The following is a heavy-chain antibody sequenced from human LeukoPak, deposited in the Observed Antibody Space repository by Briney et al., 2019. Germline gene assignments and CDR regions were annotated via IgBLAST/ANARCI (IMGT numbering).Heavy chain of an antibody. CDR1: GASMRTYY. D-gene: IGHD3-10*01. CDR2: IYHSGST. J-gene: IGHJ5*02. V-gene: IGHV4-59*08. CDR3: ARTNYYGSGSYYPDL. Sequence: SETLSLTCTVSGASMRTYYWSWIRQPPGKGLEWIGFIYHSGSTDYNPSLKSRDTISVDTSKNQFSLKLSSVTAADTAVYYCARTNYYGSGSYYPDLWGQGTLVTVSS.